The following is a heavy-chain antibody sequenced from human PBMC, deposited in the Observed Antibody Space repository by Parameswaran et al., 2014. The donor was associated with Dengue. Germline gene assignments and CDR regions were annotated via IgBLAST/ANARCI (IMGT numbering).Heavy chain of an antibody. J-gene: IGHJ4*02. Sequence: WIRQPPGKGLEWIGYMYYSGSSDYNPSLKSRVTILVDTSKNQFSLKLTSVTAADTAVYYCASAIPPYFYDPSGDYHGYYFDSWGQGVPVTVSS. CDR2: MYYSGSS. D-gene: IGHD3-22*01. V-gene: IGHV4-59*01. CDR3: ASAIPPYFYDPSGDYHGYYFDS.